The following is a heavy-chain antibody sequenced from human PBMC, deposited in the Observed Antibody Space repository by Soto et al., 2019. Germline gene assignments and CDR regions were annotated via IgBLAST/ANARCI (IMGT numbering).Heavy chain of an antibody. Sequence: GSVRLSCEASGFTFSGFDMHWVRQPTGKGLEWVSTIGTAGDTYYAVSVKGRFTISRDNAKNSLSLQMNSLRAGDTAVYFCARGQEVGAHFFDSWGQGTQVTVSS. V-gene: IGHV3-13*01. J-gene: IGHJ4*02. CDR3: ARGQEVGAHFFDS. CDR2: IGTAGDT. CDR1: GFTFSGFD. D-gene: IGHD2-15*01.